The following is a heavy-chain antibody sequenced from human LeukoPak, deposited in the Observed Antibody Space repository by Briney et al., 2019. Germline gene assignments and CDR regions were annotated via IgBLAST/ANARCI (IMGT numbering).Heavy chain of an antibody. V-gene: IGHV3-21*01. J-gene: IGHJ3*02. CDR1: GFTFDDYA. CDR2: ISSSSSYI. D-gene: IGHD3-22*01. CDR3: ARVAPYSGYYYDGAFDI. Sequence: TGGSLRLSCAASGFTFDDYAMHWVRQAPGKGLVWVSSISSSSSYIYYADSVKGRFTISRDNAKNSLYLQMNSLRAEDTAVYYCARVAPYSGYYYDGAFDIWGQGTMVTVSS.